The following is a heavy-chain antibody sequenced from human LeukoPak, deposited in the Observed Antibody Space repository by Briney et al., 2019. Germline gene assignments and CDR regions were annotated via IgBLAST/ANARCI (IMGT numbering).Heavy chain of an antibody. Sequence: GGSLRLSCAASGFTFSSYAMSWVRQAPGKGLEWVSAISGSGGSTYYADSVKGRFTISRENSKNTLYLQMNSLRAEDTAVYYCAKDLGYYGSGSYFHYWGQGTLVTVSS. CDR1: GFTFSSYA. CDR2: ISGSGGST. V-gene: IGHV3-23*01. CDR3: AKDLGYYGSGSYFHY. D-gene: IGHD3-10*01. J-gene: IGHJ4*02.